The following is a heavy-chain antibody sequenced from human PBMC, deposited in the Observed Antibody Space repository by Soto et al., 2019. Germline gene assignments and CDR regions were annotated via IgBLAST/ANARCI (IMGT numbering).Heavy chain of an antibody. CDR1: GFTFSSSW. CDR3: ISVGPSFDY. J-gene: IGHJ4*02. D-gene: IGHD3-10*01. CDR2: ISSDGRST. V-gene: IGHV3-74*01. Sequence: GGSVRLACAASGFTFSSSWMYWVRQGPGKGLVWVSRISSDGRSTSYADSVKGRFTISRDNAKNTLYLQMNSLRAEDTAVYYCISVGPSFDYWAQGTLVTLSS.